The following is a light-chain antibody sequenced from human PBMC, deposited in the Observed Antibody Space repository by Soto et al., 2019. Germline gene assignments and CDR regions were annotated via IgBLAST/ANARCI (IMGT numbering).Light chain of an antibody. CDR3: SSYAGSNNFV. J-gene: IGLJ1*01. CDR2: EVS. CDR1: SSDVGGYNY. V-gene: IGLV2-8*01. Sequence: QSALAQPPSASGSPGQSVTISCTGTSSDVGGYNYVSWYQQHPGKAPKLMIYEVSERPSGVPDRFSGSKSSNTASLTVSGLQAEDEADYYCSSYAGSNNFVFGIGTKLTV.